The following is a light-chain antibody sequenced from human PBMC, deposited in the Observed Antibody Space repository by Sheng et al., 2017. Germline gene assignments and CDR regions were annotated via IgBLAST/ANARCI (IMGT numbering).Light chain of an antibody. J-gene: IGLJ1*01. Sequence: QSVLTQPPSASGTPGQRVTISCSGSSSNIASNTVNWYLHLPGTAPKLLIYTNNQRPSGVPDRFSGSKSGTSASLAISGLQSEDEADYYCCSYGGSSTYVFGTGTTVTVL. CDR3: CSYGGSSTYV. V-gene: IGLV1-44*01. CDR2: TNN. CDR1: SSNIASNT.